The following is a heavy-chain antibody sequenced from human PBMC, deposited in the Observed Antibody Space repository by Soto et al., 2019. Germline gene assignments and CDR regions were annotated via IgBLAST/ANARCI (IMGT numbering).Heavy chain of an antibody. J-gene: IGHJ6*02. D-gene: IGHD5-12*01. CDR1: GYTFTRSG. V-gene: IGHV1-18*01. CDR2: ISTYNGDT. Sequence: GPSVKVSCKASGYTFTRSGISWVRQAPGQGLEWMGWISTYNGDTNYAQTFQGRVTMTTDTSTSTVHMEVRSLRSDDTAVYYCAREGVAPYYYYGMDVWGQGTPVTVSS. CDR3: AREGVAPYYYYGMDV.